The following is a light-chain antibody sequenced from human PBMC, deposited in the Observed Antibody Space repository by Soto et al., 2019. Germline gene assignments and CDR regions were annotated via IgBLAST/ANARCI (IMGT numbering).Light chain of an antibody. CDR2: GNT. V-gene: IGLV1-40*01. Sequence: QSVLTQPPSMSGAPGQRVTISCTGSSSNIGAGYDVHWYQHLPGTAPKLLIYGNTNRPSGVPDRFSGSKSGTSASLAITGLQVEDEADYYCQSHDSSLNSWVFGGGTKLTVL. J-gene: IGLJ3*02. CDR3: QSHDSSLNSWV. CDR1: SSNIGAGYD.